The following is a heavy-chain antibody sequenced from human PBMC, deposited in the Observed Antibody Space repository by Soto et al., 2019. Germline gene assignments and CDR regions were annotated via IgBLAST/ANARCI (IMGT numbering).Heavy chain of an antibody. CDR2: ISWNSGSI. Sequence: EVQLVESGGGLVQPGRSLRLSCAASGFTFDDYAMHWVRQAPGKGLEWVSGISWNSGSIGYADSVKGRFTISRDNAKSSLYLQMNRLRAEDTALYYCAKDREEPAYAFDIWGQGTMVTVSS. V-gene: IGHV3-9*01. CDR3: AKDREEPAYAFDI. J-gene: IGHJ3*02. CDR1: GFTFDDYA.